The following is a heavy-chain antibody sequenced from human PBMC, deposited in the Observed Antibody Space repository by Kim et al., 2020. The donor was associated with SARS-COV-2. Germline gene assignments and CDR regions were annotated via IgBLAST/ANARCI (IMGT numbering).Heavy chain of an antibody. V-gene: IGHV3-30*03. Sequence: GGSLRLSCAASGFTFSSYGMHWVRQAPGKGLEWVAVISYDGSNKYYADSVKGRFTISRDNSKNTLYLQMNSLRAEDTAVYYCAHYYDSSGIWGQGTLVTVSS. D-gene: IGHD3-22*01. J-gene: IGHJ4*02. CDR2: ISYDGSNK. CDR3: AHYYDSSGI. CDR1: GFTFSSYG.